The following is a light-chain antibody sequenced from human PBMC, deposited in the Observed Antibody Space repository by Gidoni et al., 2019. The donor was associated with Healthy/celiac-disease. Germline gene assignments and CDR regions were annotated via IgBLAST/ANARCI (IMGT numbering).Light chain of an antibody. Sequence: SYLLNQPPSVSVAPGQTARITCGGTNMGSKSVHWYQQKPGQAPVLVVYDDSDRPSGIPERFSGSNSGNTATLTISRVEDGDEADYYCQVWDSSSAYVVFGGGTKLTVL. V-gene: IGLV3-21*02. CDR2: DDS. J-gene: IGLJ2*01. CDR1: NMGSKS. CDR3: QVWDSSSAYVV.